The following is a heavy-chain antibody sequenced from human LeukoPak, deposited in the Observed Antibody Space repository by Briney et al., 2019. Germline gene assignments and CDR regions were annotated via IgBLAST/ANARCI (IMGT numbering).Heavy chain of an antibody. CDR1: GLTFSSYG. V-gene: IGHV3-23*01. J-gene: IGHJ4*02. D-gene: IGHD2-15*01. Sequence: GGSLRLSCAASGLTFSSYGMNWVRQAPGKGLEWVSAVSDNGDRTYYADSVKGRFTISRDNSKNTLYLQMNSLRADDTAVYYCAKDQDRFGVVPATKFDYGAQGTLVTVSS. CDR3: AKDQDRFGVVPATKFDY. CDR2: VSDNGDRT.